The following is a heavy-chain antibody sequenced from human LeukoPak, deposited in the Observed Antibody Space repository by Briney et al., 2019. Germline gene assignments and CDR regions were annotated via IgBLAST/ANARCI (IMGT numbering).Heavy chain of an antibody. CDR1: GGAFSGYY. D-gene: IGHD2-2*02. CDR2: INHSGST. Sequence: SETLSLTCAVYGGAFSGYYWSWIRQPPGKGLEWIGEINHSGSTNYNPSLKSRVTISVDTSKNQFSLKLSSVTAADTAVYYCARVGGYCSSTSCYRSFDPWGQGTLVTVSS. V-gene: IGHV4-34*09. J-gene: IGHJ5*02. CDR3: ARVGGYCSSTSCYRSFDP.